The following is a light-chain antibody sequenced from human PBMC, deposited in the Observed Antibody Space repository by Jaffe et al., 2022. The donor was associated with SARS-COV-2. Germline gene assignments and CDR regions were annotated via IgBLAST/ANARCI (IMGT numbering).Light chain of an antibody. J-gene: IGLJ3*02. Sequence: QSVLTQPPSMSAAPGQKVTISCSGGGSNIGNNYVSWYQHFPGTAPKLLIYDNNKRPSGVPDRFSGSKSGTSATLAITGLQTGDEADYYCGTWDVSLSGSWVFGGGTKVTVL. CDR2: DNN. V-gene: IGLV1-51*01. CDR1: GSNIGNNY. CDR3: GTWDVSLSGSWV.